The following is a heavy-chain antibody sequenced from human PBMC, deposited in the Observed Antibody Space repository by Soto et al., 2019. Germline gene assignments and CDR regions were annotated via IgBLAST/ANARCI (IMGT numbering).Heavy chain of an antibody. J-gene: IGHJ6*02. CDR1: GGTFSSYA. Sequence: QVQLVQSGAEVKKPGSSVKVSCKASGGTFSSYAISWVRQAPGQGLEWMGGIIPIFGTANYAQKFQGRVTITADESTSTAYMELISLRSEDTAVYYCARERWGYCSGGSCYSRYYYYGMDVWGQGTTVTVSS. V-gene: IGHV1-69*01. CDR3: ARERWGYCSGGSCYSRYYYYGMDV. D-gene: IGHD2-15*01. CDR2: IIPIFGTA.